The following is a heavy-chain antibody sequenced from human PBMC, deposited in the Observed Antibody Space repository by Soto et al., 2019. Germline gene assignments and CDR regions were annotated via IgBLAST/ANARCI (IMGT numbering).Heavy chain of an antibody. J-gene: IGHJ4*02. CDR3: ARHKYHSSGPSAY. V-gene: IGHV4-39*01. CDR2: IYYSGST. D-gene: IGHD3-22*01. Sequence: SETLSLTCTVSGGSISSSSYYWGWIRQPPGKGLEWIGSIYYSGSTYYNPSLKSRVTISVDTSKNQFSLKLSSVTAADTAVYYGARHKYHSSGPSAYRAQRTLVTVSS. CDR1: GGSISSSSYY.